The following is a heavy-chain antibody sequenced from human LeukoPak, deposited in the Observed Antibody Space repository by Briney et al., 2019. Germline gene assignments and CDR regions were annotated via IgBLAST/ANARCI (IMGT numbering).Heavy chain of an antibody. CDR3: AREYYDRSGYSVY. V-gene: IGHV3-66*01. D-gene: IGHD3-22*01. J-gene: IGHJ4*02. CDR2: IYSGGSA. CDR1: GFTVSSNY. Sequence: PGGSLRLSCAASGFTVSSNYMSWVRQAPGKGLEWVSVIYSGGSANYADSVKGRFTISRDNSKNTLYLQMNSLRDDDTAVYYCAREYYDRSGYSVYWGQGTLVTVSP.